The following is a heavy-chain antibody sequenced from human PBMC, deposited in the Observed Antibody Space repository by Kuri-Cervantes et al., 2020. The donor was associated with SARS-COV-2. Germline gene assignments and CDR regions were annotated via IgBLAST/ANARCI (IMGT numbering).Heavy chain of an antibody. CDR2: IYSGGST. V-gene: IGHV3-53*01. D-gene: IGHD6-19*01. Sequence: ETLSLTCAASGFTVSSNYMSWVRQAPGKGLEWVSVIYSGGSTYYADSVKGRFTISRDNAKNSLYLQMNSLRAEDTALYHCARVKAGSDAFDIWGQGTMVTVSS. CDR3: ARVKAGSDAFDI. CDR1: GFTVSSNY. J-gene: IGHJ3*02.